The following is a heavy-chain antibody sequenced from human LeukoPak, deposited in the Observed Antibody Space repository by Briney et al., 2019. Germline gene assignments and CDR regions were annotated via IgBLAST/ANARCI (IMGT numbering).Heavy chain of an antibody. CDR2: IYPGDSDT. Sequence: GESLKISCKGSGYSFTSYWIGWVRQMPGKGLEWMGIIYPGDSDTRYSPSFQGQVTISADKSISTAYLQWSSLKASDTAMYYCARGYPSVVVAATSRIGFDYWGQGTLVTVSS. V-gene: IGHV5-51*01. CDR3: ARGYPSVVVAATSRIGFDY. J-gene: IGHJ4*02. CDR1: GYSFTSYW. D-gene: IGHD2-15*01.